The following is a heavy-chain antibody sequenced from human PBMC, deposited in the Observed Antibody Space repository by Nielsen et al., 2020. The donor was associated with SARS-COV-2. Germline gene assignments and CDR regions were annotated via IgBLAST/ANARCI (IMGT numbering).Heavy chain of an antibody. D-gene: IGHD1-1*01. CDR2: IKQDGSEK. J-gene: IGHJ6*02. V-gene: IGHV3-7*03. CDR3: ARDPFNNWNDVLGMDV. Sequence: GGSLRLSCAASGFTFSSYWMTWVRQAPGKGLEWVANIKQDGSEKYYVDSVKGRFTVSRDNAKNSLYLQMNSLGAEDTAVYYCARDPFNNWNDVLGMDVWGQGTTVTVSS. CDR1: GFTFSSYW.